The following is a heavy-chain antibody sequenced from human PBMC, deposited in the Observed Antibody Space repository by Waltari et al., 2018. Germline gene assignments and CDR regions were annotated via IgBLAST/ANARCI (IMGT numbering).Heavy chain of an antibody. V-gene: IGHV4-38-2*01. CDR3: ARRGVLELGLDP. Sequence: QVQLQESGPGLVKPSETLSLTCAVSGYSISSGYSWGWIRQPPGKGLEWIGSIYHSGSTYYNPSLKSRVTISVDTSKNQFSLKLSSVTAADTAVYYCARRGVLELGLDPWGQGTLVTVSS. D-gene: IGHD1-7*01. CDR1: GYSISSGYS. J-gene: IGHJ5*02. CDR2: IYHSGST.